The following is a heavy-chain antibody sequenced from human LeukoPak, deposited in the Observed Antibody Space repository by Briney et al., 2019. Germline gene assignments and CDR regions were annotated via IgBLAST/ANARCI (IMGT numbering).Heavy chain of an antibody. D-gene: IGHD2-15*01. CDR3: ARDVRGCSGGSCSSWFDP. V-gene: IGHV1-69*06. CDR2: IIPIFGTA. CDR1: GGTFSSYA. J-gene: IGHJ5*02. Sequence: ASVKVSCKASGGTFSSYAISWVRQAPGQGLEWMGGIIPIFGTANYAQKFQGRVTITADKSTSTAYMELSSLRSEDTAVYYCARDVRGCSGGSCSSWFDPWGQGTLVTVSS.